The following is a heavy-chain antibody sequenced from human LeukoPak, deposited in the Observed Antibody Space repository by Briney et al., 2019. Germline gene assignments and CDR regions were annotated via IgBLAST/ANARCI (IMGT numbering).Heavy chain of an antibody. D-gene: IGHD6-19*01. V-gene: IGHV3-33*06. CDR3: AKVSGASIAVAGYFDY. J-gene: IGHJ4*02. Sequence: PGGSLRLSCAASGFTFSSYGMHWVRQAPGKGLEWVAVIWYDGSNKYYADSVKGRFTISRDSSKNTLYLQMNSLRAEDTAVYYCAKVSGASIAVAGYFDYWGQGTLVTVSS. CDR2: IWYDGSNK. CDR1: GFTFSSYG.